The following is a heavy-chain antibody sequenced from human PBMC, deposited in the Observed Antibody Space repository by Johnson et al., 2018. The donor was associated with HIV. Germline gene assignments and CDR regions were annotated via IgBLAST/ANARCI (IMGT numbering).Heavy chain of an antibody. CDR1: GFTFSDYY. CDR2: ISYDGSNK. D-gene: IGHD6-6*01. J-gene: IGHJ3*02. Sequence: QEQLVESGGGLVKPGGSLRLSCVASGFTFSDYYMSWIRQAPGKGLEWVAVISYDGSNKYYADSVKGRFTISRDNSKNTLYLQMNSLRAEDTAVYYCAPIAAHHDAFDIWGQGTMVTVSS. V-gene: IGHV3-30*03. CDR3: APIAAHHDAFDI.